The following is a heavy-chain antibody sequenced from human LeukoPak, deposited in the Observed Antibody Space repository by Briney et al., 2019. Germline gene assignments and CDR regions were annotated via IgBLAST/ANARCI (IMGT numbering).Heavy chain of an antibody. J-gene: IGHJ4*02. D-gene: IGHD6-6*01. CDR1: GYTFTSYD. V-gene: IGHV1-8*01. Sequence: ASVKLSCKASGYTFTSYDINWVRHATGQGLERMGWMNPNSGNTGYAQKFQGRVTMTRNTSISTAYMELSSLRSEDTAVYYCASGRASMAARLIYGYWGQGTLVTVSS. CDR2: MNPNSGNT. CDR3: ASGRASMAARLIYGY.